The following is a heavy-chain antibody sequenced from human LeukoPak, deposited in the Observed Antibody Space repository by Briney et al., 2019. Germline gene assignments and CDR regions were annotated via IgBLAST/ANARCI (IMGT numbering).Heavy chain of an antibody. J-gene: IGHJ4*02. CDR1: GITLSNYG. CDR3: AKRGVVIRVILVGFHKEAYYFDS. V-gene: IGHV3-23*01. Sequence: GGSLRLSCAVSGITLSNYGMTWVRQAPGRGLEWVAGISDTGGRSNYADSVKSRFTISRDNPKNTRYLQMNSLRAEDTAVYFCAKRGVVIRVILVGFHKEAYYFDSWGQGALVTVSS. D-gene: IGHD3-22*01. CDR2: ISDTGGRS.